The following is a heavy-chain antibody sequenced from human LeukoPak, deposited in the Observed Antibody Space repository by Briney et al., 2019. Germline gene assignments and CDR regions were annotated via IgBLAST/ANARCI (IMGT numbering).Heavy chain of an antibody. CDR2: IYYSGST. V-gene: IGHV4-31*03. J-gene: IGHJ6*02. CDR3: ARGPYYGMDV. Sequence: SETLSLTCTVSGGSISSGGYYWSWIRQHPGRGLEWIGYIYYSGSTYYNPSLKSRVTISVGTSKNQFSLKLSSVTAADTAVYYCARGPYYGMDVWGQGTTVTVSS. CDR1: GGSISSGGYY.